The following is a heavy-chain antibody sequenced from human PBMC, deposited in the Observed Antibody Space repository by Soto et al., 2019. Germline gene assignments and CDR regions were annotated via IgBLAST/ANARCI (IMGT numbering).Heavy chain of an antibody. J-gene: IGHJ4*02. CDR3: ARRYYDFWSGYYTPYFDY. Sequence: SVKVSCKASGYTFTSYDINWVRQATGQGLEWMGWMNPNSGNTGYAQKFQGRVTMTRNTSISTAYMELSSLRSEDTAVYYCARRYYDFWSGYYTPYFDYWGQGTLVTVSS. CDR1: GYTFTSYD. V-gene: IGHV1-8*01. CDR2: MNPNSGNT. D-gene: IGHD3-3*01.